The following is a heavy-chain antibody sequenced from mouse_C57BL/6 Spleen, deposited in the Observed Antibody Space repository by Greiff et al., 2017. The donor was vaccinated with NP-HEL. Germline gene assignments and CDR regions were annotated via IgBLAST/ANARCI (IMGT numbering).Heavy chain of an antibody. J-gene: IGHJ1*03. CDR3: ASPYYYGSSYGYFDV. D-gene: IGHD1-1*01. Sequence: VQLQQPGAELVKPGASVKMSCKASGYTFTSYWITWVKQRPGQGLEWIGDIYPGSGSTNYNEKFKSKATLTVDKSSSTAYMQLSSLTSEDSAVYYCASPYYYGSSYGYFDVWGTGTTVTVSS. V-gene: IGHV1-55*01. CDR1: GYTFTSYW. CDR2: IYPGSGST.